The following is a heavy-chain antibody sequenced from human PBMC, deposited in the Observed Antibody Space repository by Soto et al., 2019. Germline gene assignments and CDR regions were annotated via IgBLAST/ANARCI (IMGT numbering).Heavy chain of an antibody. CDR2: IKSKTDGGTT. V-gene: IGHV3-15*01. CDR1: GVNFSNVW. Sequence: PWGPLRDSCGAAGVNFSNVWRSWVRQDPGKGLEWVGRIKSKTDGGTTDYAAPVKGRFTISRDDSKNTLYLQMNSLKTGDTAVYYCTTRPDYDSPYYYGMDVWSQGTTVTVSS. J-gene: IGHJ6*02. D-gene: IGHD4-17*01. CDR3: TTRPDYDSPYYYGMDV.